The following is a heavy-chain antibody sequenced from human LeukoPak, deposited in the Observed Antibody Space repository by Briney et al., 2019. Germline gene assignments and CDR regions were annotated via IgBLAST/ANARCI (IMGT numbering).Heavy chain of an antibody. Sequence: GGSLRLSCAASGFTFDTYTMNWVRQAPGKGLEWVSSITSNTKYIFYANSVKGRFTISRDNAKNSLYLQMNSLRAEDTAVYYCAKIYYYYMDVWGKGTTVTVSS. CDR1: GFTFDTYT. J-gene: IGHJ6*03. V-gene: IGHV3-21*01. CDR2: ITSNTKYI. CDR3: AKIYYYYMDV.